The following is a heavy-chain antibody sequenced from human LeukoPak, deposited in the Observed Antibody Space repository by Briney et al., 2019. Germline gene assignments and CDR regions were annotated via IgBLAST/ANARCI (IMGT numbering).Heavy chain of an antibody. J-gene: IGHJ4*02. CDR2: INSDGSST. D-gene: IGHD3-3*01. V-gene: IGHV3-74*01. CDR3: AKGVRFLEWFFDY. CDR1: GFTFSSYW. Sequence: GGSLRLSCGASGFTFSSYWMHWVRQAPGKGLVWVSLINSDGSSTRYADSVKGRFTISRDNAKNTLYLQMNSLRAEDTAVYYCAKGVRFLEWFFDYWGQGTLVTVSS.